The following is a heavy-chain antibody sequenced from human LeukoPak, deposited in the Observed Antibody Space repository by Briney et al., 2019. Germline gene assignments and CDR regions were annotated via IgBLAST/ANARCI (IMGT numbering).Heavy chain of an antibody. CDR3: ARHARYSSSWHNWFDP. CDR2: IYPGDSDT. Sequence: GESLKISCKGSGYSFTSYWIGWVRQMPGKGLEWMGIIYPGDSDTRYSPSFQGQVTISADKSISTAYLQWSSLKASDTAMYYCARHARYSSSWHNWFDPWGQGTLSPSPQ. J-gene: IGHJ5*02. D-gene: IGHD6-13*01. V-gene: IGHV5-51*01. CDR1: GYSFTSYW.